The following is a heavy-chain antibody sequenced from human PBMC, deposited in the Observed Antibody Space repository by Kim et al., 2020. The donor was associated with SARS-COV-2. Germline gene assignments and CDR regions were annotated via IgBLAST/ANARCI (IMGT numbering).Heavy chain of an antibody. V-gene: IGHV4-39*01. D-gene: IGHD6-13*01. Sequence: YNPSLQSRVTVSVATSTTQFSLKLSSVTAADTAVYYCASLGIAAVGTLDSWGQVTLVTVSS. J-gene: IGHJ4*02. CDR3: ASLGIAAVGTLDS.